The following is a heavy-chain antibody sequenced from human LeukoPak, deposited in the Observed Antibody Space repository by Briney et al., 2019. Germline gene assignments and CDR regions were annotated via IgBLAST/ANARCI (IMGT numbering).Heavy chain of an antibody. Sequence: PGGSLRLSCAASGFTVSSDYMTWVRQAPRKGLECVSSIDATGSTNYADSVRGRFTLSRDNSKNTLYLRMSGLRAEDTAVYYCARDASGSRPKYWGQGTLVTVTS. CDR3: ARDASGSRPKY. CDR2: IDATGST. J-gene: IGHJ4*02. D-gene: IGHD3-10*01. CDR1: GFTVSSDY. V-gene: IGHV3-53*01.